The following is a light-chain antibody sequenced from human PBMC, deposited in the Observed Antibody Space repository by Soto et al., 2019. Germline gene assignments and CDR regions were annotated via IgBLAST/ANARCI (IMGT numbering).Light chain of an antibody. CDR1: SSDVGGYNY. CDR3: SSYTSSSTLVV. V-gene: IGLV2-14*01. CDR2: DVS. J-gene: IGLJ1*01. Sequence: QSALTQPASVSGSPGQSITISCTGTSSDVGGYNYVSWCQQHPGKASKLMIYDVSNRPSGVSNRFSGSKSGNTASLTISGLQAEDEADYYCSSYTSSSTLVVFGTGTKVTVL.